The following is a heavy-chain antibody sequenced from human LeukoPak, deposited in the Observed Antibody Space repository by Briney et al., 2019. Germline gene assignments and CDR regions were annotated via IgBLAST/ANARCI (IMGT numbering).Heavy chain of an antibody. J-gene: IGHJ4*02. CDR3: AHSLVGAGYFHY. CDR1: GFSLNISGVG. D-gene: IGHD1-26*01. CDR2: IYWNDNK. V-gene: IGHV2-5*01. Sequence: SGPTLVNPTQTLTLTCTFSGFSLNISGVGVGWIRQPPGKALEWLALIYWNDNKRYSPSLKSRLTITKDTSKNQVVLTMTNMDPVDTATYYCAHSLVGAGYFHYWGQGTLVTVSS.